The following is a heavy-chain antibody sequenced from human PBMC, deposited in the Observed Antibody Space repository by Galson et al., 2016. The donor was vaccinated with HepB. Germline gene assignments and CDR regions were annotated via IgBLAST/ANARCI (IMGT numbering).Heavy chain of an antibody. D-gene: IGHD2-2*01. J-gene: IGHJ4*02. CDR3: ARMYCSSPSCYFDS. Sequence: SLRLSCATSGFLFNYFAMHWVRQAPGKGLEWVATIYSDGSTKYYADSVKGRFTISRDNSKNTLDLQMSSLKVEDTAVYYCARMYCSSPSCYFDSWGQGALVTVSS. V-gene: IGHV3-33*01. CDR1: GFLFNYFA. CDR2: IYSDGSTK.